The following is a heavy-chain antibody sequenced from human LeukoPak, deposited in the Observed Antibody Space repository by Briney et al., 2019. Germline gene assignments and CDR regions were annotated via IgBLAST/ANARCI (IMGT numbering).Heavy chain of an antibody. J-gene: IGHJ5*02. D-gene: IGHD6-13*01. V-gene: IGHV3-53*05. CDR1: GFTVSSNY. CDR2: IYSGGST. Sequence: GGSLRLSCAASGFTVSSNYMSWVRQAPGKGLEWVSVIYSGGSTYYADSVKGRFTISRDNSKNTLYLQMNSLRAEDTAVYYCARDRDSSWYVTWGQGTLVTVSS. CDR3: ARDRDSSWYVT.